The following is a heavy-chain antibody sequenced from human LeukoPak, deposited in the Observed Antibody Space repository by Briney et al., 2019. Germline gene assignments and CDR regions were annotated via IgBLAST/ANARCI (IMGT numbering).Heavy chain of an antibody. CDR2: IKSDGRST. CDR1: GLTFRTFW. D-gene: IGHD5-18*01. Sequence: QPGGSLSLSCAASGLTFRTFWMHWVRQVPGKGLVWVSLIKSDGRSTTYADSVKGRFTISRDNAKNTVYLQMNSLRGEDTAVYYCATGHSYGYDYWGQGTLVTVSS. V-gene: IGHV3-74*01. CDR3: ATGHSYGYDY. J-gene: IGHJ4*02.